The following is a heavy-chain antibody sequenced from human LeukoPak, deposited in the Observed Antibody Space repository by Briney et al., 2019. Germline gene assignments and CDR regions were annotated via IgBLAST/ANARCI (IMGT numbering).Heavy chain of an antibody. CDR2: IYYSGST. Sequence: KSSETLSLTCTVSGGSISSSSYYWGWIRQPPGKGLEWIGSIYYSGSTYYNPSLKSRVTISVDTSKNQFSLKLSSVTAADTAVYYCAKESDYVWGRPYYFDSWGQGTLVTVSS. D-gene: IGHD3-16*01. V-gene: IGHV4-39*02. CDR1: GGSISSSSYY. CDR3: AKESDYVWGRPYYFDS. J-gene: IGHJ4*02.